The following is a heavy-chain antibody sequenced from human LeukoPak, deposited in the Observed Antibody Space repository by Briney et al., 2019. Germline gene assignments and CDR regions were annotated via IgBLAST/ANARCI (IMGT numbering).Heavy chain of an antibody. D-gene: IGHD3-10*01. CDR3: ARDLGSGSSFDY. CDR2: ISSSSSYI. J-gene: IGHJ4*02. Sequence: PGGSLRLSCAASGFTFSDYYMSWIRQAPGKGLEWVSSISSSSSYIYYADSVKGRFTISRDNAKNSLYLQMNSLRAEDTAVYYCARDLGSGSSFDYWGQGTLVTVSS. CDR1: GFTFSDYY. V-gene: IGHV3-11*06.